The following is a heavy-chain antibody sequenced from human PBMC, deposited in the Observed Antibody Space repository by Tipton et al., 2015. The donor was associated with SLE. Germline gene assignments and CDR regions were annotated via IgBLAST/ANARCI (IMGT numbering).Heavy chain of an antibody. CDR3: AKVRGIVGAADY. J-gene: IGHJ4*02. D-gene: IGHD1-26*01. Sequence: SLRLSCAASGFTFSSYGMHWVRQAPGKGLEWVSAISGRGGSTYYADSVKGRFTISRDNSKNTLHLQMNSLRAEDTAVYYCAKVRGIVGAADYWGQGTLVTVSS. V-gene: IGHV3-23*01. CDR2: ISGRGGST. CDR1: GFTFSSYG.